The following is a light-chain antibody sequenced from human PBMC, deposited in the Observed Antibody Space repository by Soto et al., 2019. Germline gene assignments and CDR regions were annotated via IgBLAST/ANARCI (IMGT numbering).Light chain of an antibody. V-gene: IGKV1-12*01. CDR3: QQANSFPLS. Sequence: DIQMTQSPSSVSASVGDSVTLTCRASQPISSWVAWYQQRAGKAPKLLVQLASTLQSGVPSRFSGSGSGTELTLTISSLQPEDFATYYCQQANSFPLSFGGGTKVDIK. CDR2: LAS. J-gene: IGKJ4*01. CDR1: QPISSW.